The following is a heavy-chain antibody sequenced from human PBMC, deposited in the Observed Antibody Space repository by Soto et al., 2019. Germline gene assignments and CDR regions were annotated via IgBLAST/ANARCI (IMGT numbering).Heavy chain of an antibody. D-gene: IGHD1-7*01. J-gene: IGHJ6*02. CDR1: GYTFTSYD. V-gene: IGHV1-8*01. CDR3: ASGPRSRDLVHSSPQENCMDV. CDR2: MNANSGNT. Sequence: QVQLVQSGAEVKKPGASVKVSCKASGYTFTSYDINWVRQATGQGLVWVGWMNANSGNTGYAQKVQGGITMTINTSINSAHMEVSTLRSEDTAVYYCASGPRSRDLVHSSPQENCMDVWGQGTTVTVSS.